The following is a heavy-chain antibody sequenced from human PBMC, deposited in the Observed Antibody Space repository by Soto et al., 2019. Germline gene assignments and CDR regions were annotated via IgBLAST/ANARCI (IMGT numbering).Heavy chain of an antibody. CDR2: ISYDGSNK. Sequence: GGSLRLSCAASGFTFSSYAMHWVRQAPGKGLEWVAVISYDGSNKYYADSVKGRFTISRDNSKNTLYLQMNSLRAEDTAVYYCARDLRKYQLLYPSYYYYGMDVWGQGTTVTVSS. CDR3: ARDLRKYQLLYPSYYYYGMDV. V-gene: IGHV3-30-3*01. CDR1: GFTFSSYA. D-gene: IGHD2-2*02. J-gene: IGHJ6*02.